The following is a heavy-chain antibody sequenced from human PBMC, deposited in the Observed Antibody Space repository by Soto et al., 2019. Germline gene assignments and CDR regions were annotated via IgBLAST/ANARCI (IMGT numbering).Heavy chain of an antibody. CDR3: ASLIARDAFDI. CDR1: GGSITDYY. Sequence: SETLSLTCSVSGGSITDYYWSWIRQPPGKGLEWIGYSYYSGNTNYSPSLKSRVTISVDTSKNQFSLRLSSVTAAVTAVYYCASLIARDAFDIWGHGTMVT. J-gene: IGHJ3*02. CDR2: SYYSGNT. V-gene: IGHV4-59*08.